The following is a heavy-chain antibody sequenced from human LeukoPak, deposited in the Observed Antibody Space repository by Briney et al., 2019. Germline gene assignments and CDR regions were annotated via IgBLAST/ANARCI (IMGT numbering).Heavy chain of an antibody. V-gene: IGHV4-34*01. CDR3: ARGIVYGSGSYYKAYYFDS. Sequence: SETLSLTCSVSGGSFSGSYWSWIRQPPGKGLEWVGEINHSGTTNYNPSLASRVTVSGDTSKNQFSLNLTSVTAADTAVYFCARGIVYGSGSYYKAYYFDSWGQGTLVTVSS. J-gene: IGHJ4*02. CDR1: GGSFSGSY. CDR2: INHSGTT. D-gene: IGHD3-10*01.